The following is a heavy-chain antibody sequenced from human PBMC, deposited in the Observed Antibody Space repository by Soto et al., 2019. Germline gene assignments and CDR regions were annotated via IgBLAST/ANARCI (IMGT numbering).Heavy chain of an antibody. D-gene: IGHD6-13*01. V-gene: IGHV4-39*01. CDR2: IYYSGST. CDR3: ARLRSKQLVPGRHFDY. CDR1: GGSISSSRYY. Sequence: PSETLSLTCTVSGGSISSSRYYWGWIRQPPGKGLEWIGSIYYSGSTYYNPSLKSRVTISVDTSKNQFSLKLSSVTAADTAVYYCARLRSKQLVPGRHFDYWGQGTLVTVSS. J-gene: IGHJ4*02.